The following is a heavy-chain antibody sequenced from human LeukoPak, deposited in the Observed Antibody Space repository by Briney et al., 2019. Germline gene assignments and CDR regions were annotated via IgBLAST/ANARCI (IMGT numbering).Heavy chain of an antibody. CDR2: INPSGGSS. CDR3: AMSQRGSGYKNWFDP. J-gene: IGHJ5*02. V-gene: IGHV1-46*01. Sequence: ASVKVSCKASGYTFTSYYMHWVRQAPGQGLEWMGIINPSGGSSSYAQKFQGRVTMTRDTSTSTVYMELSSLRSEDTAVYYCAMSQRGSGYKNWFDPWGQGTLVTVSS. D-gene: IGHD3-22*01. CDR1: GYTFTSYY.